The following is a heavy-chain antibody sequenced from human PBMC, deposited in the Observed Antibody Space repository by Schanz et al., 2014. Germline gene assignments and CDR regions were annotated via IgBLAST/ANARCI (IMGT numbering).Heavy chain of an antibody. Sequence: QALLQESGPGLVKPSGTLSLTCSVSGGFIHAFYWSWIRQPPGKGLEWLGYVYYTGSTKYKSSLRSRLTMSGDTSKHQFSLRLKPVTAADTAVYYCAGYDYGGDTSGDWGEGVLVIVAS. J-gene: IGHJ1*01. CDR3: AGYDYGGDTSGD. CDR1: GGFIHAFY. CDR2: VYYTGST. V-gene: IGHV4-59*03. D-gene: IGHD2-21*02.